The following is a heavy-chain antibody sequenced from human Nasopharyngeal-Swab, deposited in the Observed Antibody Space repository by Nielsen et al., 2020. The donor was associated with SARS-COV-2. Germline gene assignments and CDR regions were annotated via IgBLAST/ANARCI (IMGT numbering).Heavy chain of an antibody. D-gene: IGHD3-16*01. CDR1: GFTFSSYA. Sequence: GESLKISCAASGFTFSSYAMSWVRQAPGKGLEWVSAISGSGGSTYYADSVKGRFTISRDNSKNTLYLQMNSLRAEDTAVYYCAKDYNSVGWGSNKIYYMDVWGKGTTVSLL. V-gene: IGHV3-23*01. CDR3: AKDYNSVGWGSNKIYYMDV. J-gene: IGHJ6*03. CDR2: ISGSGGST.